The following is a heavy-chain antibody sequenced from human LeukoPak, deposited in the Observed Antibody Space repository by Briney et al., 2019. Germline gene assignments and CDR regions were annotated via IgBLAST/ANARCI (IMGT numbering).Heavy chain of an antibody. J-gene: IGHJ4*02. CDR2: IGGGGDNT. Sequence: GGSLRLSCAAFGFTFSNYAMSWVRQAPGKGPEWVSVIGGGGDNTYYAGSVKGRFTISRDNSKNTLYLQMNSLRAEDTAIYYCAKNRGSSCYSALDCWGQGTLVTVSS. CDR3: AKNRGSSCYSALDC. D-gene: IGHD2-15*01. CDR1: GFTFSNYA. V-gene: IGHV3-23*01.